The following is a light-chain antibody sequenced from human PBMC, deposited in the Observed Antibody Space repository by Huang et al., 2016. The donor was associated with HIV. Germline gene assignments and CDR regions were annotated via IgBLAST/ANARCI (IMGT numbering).Light chain of an antibody. Sequence: AIQLTQSPSFLSASVGDRVTITCRTSQDITDALAWYQQKPGKPPKVLIYDASSLESGVPSRISGSGSGADFTLTISSLQPEDFANYYCQQFKNYPLTFGGGTKVEVK. J-gene: IGKJ4*01. V-gene: IGKV1D-13*01. CDR3: QQFKNYPLT. CDR1: QDITDA. CDR2: DAS.